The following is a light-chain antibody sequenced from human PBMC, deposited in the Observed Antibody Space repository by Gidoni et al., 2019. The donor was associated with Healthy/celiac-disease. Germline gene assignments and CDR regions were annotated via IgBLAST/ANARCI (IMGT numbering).Light chain of an antibody. Sequence: EIVLTQSPATLSLSPGERATRSCRASQSVSSYLAWYQQKPGQDPRLLIYDASNRATGIPARFSGSGSGTDFTLTISSLEPEDFAVYYCQQRSNWPSFGQGTKLEI. CDR3: QQRSNWPS. CDR2: DAS. CDR1: QSVSSY. J-gene: IGKJ2*01. V-gene: IGKV3-11*01.